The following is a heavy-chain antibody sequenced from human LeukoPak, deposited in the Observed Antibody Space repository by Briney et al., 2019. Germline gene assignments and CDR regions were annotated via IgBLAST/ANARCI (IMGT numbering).Heavy chain of an antibody. CDR3: ARDFHRQQLVPLDP. CDR1: GYTFTGYY. CDR2: INPNSGGT. D-gene: IGHD6-13*01. V-gene: IGHV1-2*06. Sequence: ASVKVSCKASGYTFTGYYMHWVRQAPGQGPEWMGRINPNSGGTNYAQKFQGRVTMTRDTSISTAYMELSRLRSDDTAVYYCARDFHRQQLVPLDPWGQGTLVTVSS. J-gene: IGHJ5*02.